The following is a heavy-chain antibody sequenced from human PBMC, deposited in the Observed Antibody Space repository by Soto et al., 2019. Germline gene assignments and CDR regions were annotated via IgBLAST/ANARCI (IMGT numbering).Heavy chain of an antibody. CDR3: ARGLGGGSSSSKRYYYYGMDV. V-gene: IGHV1-69*13. Sequence: SVKVSCKASGGTFSSYAISWVRQAPGQGLEWMGGIIPIFGTANYAQKFQGRVTITADESTSTAYMELSSLRSEDTAVYYCARGLGGGSSSSKRYYYYGMDVWGQGTTVTVPS. CDR2: IIPIFGTA. CDR1: GGTFSSYA. D-gene: IGHD6-6*01. J-gene: IGHJ6*02.